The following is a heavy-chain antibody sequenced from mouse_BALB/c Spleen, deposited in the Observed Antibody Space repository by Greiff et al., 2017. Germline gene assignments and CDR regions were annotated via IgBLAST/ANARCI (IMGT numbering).Heavy chain of an antibody. D-gene: IGHD2-1*01. Sequence: VQLQQSGAELVRPGALVKLSCKASGFTFKDYCMHWVKQRPEQGLEWIGWIDPENGNTIYDPKFQGKASITADKSSNTAYLQLSSLTSEDTAVYYCASYGNYAMDYWGQGTSVTVSS. CDR2: IDPENGNT. CDR3: ASYGNYAMDY. V-gene: IGHV14-1*02. CDR1: GFTFKDYC. J-gene: IGHJ4*01.